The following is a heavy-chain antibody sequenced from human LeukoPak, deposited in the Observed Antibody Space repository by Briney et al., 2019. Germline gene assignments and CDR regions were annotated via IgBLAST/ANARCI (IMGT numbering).Heavy chain of an antibody. CDR3: ARVGGAGWSGYFGQGGLDY. D-gene: IGHD3-3*01. CDR2: INPNSGGT. J-gene: IGHJ4*02. CDR1: GYTFTGYY. Sequence: ASVKVSCKASGYTFTGYYMHWVRQAPGQGLEWMGWINPNSGGTNYAQRFQGRVTMTRDTSISTAYMELSRLRSDDTAVYYCARVGGAGWSGYFGQGGLDYWGQGTLVTVSS. V-gene: IGHV1-2*02.